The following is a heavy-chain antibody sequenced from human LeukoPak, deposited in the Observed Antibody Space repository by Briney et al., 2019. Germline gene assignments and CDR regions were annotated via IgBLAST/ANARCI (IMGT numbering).Heavy chain of an antibody. CDR2: ISSSGSTI. CDR3: ARDPRYYYDSSGSKTGDY. Sequence: PGGSLRLSCAASGFTFSSYEMNWVRQAPGKGLEWVSYISSSGSTIYYADSVKGRFTISRDNAKNSLYLQMNSLRAEDTAVYYCARDPRYYYDSSGSKTGDYWSQGTLVTVSS. V-gene: IGHV3-48*03. CDR1: GFTFSSYE. J-gene: IGHJ4*02. D-gene: IGHD3-22*01.